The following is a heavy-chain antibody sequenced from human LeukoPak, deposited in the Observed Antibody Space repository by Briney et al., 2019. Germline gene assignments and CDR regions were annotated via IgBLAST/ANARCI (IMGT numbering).Heavy chain of an antibody. CDR1: GFTIDDYA. Sequence: PGGSLRLSCAASGFTIDDYAMHWVRQAPGKGLEWVSGISWNSGSIGYADSVKGRFTISRDNAKNSLYLQMNSLRAEDTALYYCAKDAKYQLLYPDYWGQGTLVTVSS. J-gene: IGHJ4*02. V-gene: IGHV3-9*01. CDR2: ISWNSGSI. D-gene: IGHD2-2*02. CDR3: AKDAKYQLLYPDY.